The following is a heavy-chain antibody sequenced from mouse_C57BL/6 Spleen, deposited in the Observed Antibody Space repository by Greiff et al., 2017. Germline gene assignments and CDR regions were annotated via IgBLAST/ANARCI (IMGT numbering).Heavy chain of an antibody. J-gene: IGHJ2*01. V-gene: IGHV1-55*01. CDR2: IYPGSGST. D-gene: IGHD2-1*01. Sequence: QPGAELVKPGASVKMSCKASGYTFTSYWITWVKQRPGQGLEWIGDIYPGSGSTNYNEKFKSKATLTVDTSSSTAYMQLSSLTSEDSAVYYCARGTYGKEDFDYWGQGTTLTVSS. CDR1: GYTFTSYW. CDR3: ARGTYGKEDFDY.